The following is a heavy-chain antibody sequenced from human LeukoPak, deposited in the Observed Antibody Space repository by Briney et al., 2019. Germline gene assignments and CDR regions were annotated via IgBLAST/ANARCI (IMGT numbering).Heavy chain of an antibody. V-gene: IGHV3-23*01. CDR3: AKVVRGVIRGFDY. D-gene: IGHD3-10*02. J-gene: IGHJ4*02. CDR2: ISGSGGNT. Sequence: GGSLRLSCAASGFTFSSYAMSWVRQAPGKGLEWVSAISGSGGNTYYADSVKGRFTISRDNSKNTLYLQMNSLRAEDTAVYYCAKVVRGVIRGFDYWGQGTLVTVSS. CDR1: GFTFSSYA.